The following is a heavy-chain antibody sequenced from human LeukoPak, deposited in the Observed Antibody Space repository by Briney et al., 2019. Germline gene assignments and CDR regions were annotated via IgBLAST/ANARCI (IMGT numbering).Heavy chain of an antibody. CDR2: IYYSGST. V-gene: IGHV4-31*03. D-gene: IGHD3-16*02. Sequence: SQTLSLTCTVSGGSISSGGYYWSWIRQHPGKGLEWIGYIYYSGSTYYNPSLKSRVTISVDTSKNQFSLKLSSVTAADTAVYYCARVRFGELSLFDYWGQGTLVTVSS. CDR3: ARVRFGELSLFDY. J-gene: IGHJ4*02. CDR1: GGSISSGGYY.